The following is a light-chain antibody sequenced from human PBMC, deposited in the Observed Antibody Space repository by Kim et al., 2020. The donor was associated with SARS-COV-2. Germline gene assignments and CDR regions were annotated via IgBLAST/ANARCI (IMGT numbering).Light chain of an antibody. CDR1: QDISKC. J-gene: IGKJ2*01. CDR2: DAS. V-gene: IGKV1-33*01. Sequence: ASVGDRVTITCQASQDISKCLKWYQQKPGKAPKLLIYDASSLETGVPSRCSGSGSGTDFTLTISSLQPEDIATYYCQQFDNFPPYTFGQGTKLEI. CDR3: QQFDNFPPYT.